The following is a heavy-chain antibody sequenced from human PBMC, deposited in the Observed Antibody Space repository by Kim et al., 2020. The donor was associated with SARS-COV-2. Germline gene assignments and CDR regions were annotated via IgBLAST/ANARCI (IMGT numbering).Heavy chain of an antibody. J-gene: IGHJ4*02. CDR3: ARERTYYYGSGSYYN. Sequence: PSLKSRVTISVDTSKNQFSLKLSSVTAADTAVYYCARERTYYYGSGSYYNWGQGTLVTVSS. D-gene: IGHD3-10*01. V-gene: IGHV4-30-2*05.